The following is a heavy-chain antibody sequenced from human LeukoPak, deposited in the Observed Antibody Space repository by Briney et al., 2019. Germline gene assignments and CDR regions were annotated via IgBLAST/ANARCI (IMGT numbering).Heavy chain of an antibody. CDR2: ISHSGST. D-gene: IGHD3-10*01. Sequence: SQTLSLTCTVSGGSISSGGYSWSWIRQPPGKDLEWIGYISHSGSTSYNPSLKSRVTISVDRSKNQFSLKLNSVTAADTAVYYCARGPYYYGSGSYSYYFDYWGQGTLVTVSS. V-gene: IGHV4-30-2*01. J-gene: IGHJ4*02. CDR1: GGSISSGGYS. CDR3: ARGPYYYGSGSYSYYFDY.